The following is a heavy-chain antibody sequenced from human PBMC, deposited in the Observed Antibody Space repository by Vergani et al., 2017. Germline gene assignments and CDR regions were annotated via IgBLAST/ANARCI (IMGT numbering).Heavy chain of an antibody. CDR2: IYTSGST. J-gene: IGHJ6*02. Sequence: QVQLQESGPGLVKPSQTLSLTCTVSGGSISSGSYYWSWIRQPAGKGLEGIGRIYTSGSTNYNPSLKSRVTISVDTSKNQFSLKLSSVTAADTAVYYWARDPKNYYYSSGYYYPYYYGMDVWGQGTTVTVSS. V-gene: IGHV4-61*02. CDR1: GGSISSGSYY. CDR3: ARDPKNYYYSSGYYYPYYYGMDV. D-gene: IGHD3-22*01.